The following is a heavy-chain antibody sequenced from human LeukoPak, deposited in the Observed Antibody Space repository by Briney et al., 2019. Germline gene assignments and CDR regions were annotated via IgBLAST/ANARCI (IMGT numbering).Heavy chain of an antibody. CDR2: ISSSGSTI. D-gene: IGHD3-22*01. CDR1: GFTFSDYY. Sequence: PGGSLRLSCAASGFTFSDYYMSWIRQAPGKGLQWASYISSSGSTIYYADSVKGRFTISRDNAKNSLYLQMNSLRAEDTAVYYCARALMYYYDSSGYGHWGPGTLVTVSS. CDR3: ARALMYYYDSSGYGH. J-gene: IGHJ4*02. V-gene: IGHV3-11*01.